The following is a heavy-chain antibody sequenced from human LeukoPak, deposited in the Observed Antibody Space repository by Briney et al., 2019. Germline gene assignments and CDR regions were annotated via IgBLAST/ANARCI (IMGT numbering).Heavy chain of an antibody. CDR2: ISGSGGSP. Sequence: PGGSLRLSCAASGFSFSTYAMTWVRRAPGKGLEWVSGISGSGGSPYYADSVKGRFTISRDNSKDTLYVQMNSLRAEDAAVYYCAKSHSVVRRGYFDYWGQGTLVTVSS. V-gene: IGHV3-23*01. CDR1: GFSFSTYA. J-gene: IGHJ4*02. CDR3: AKSHSVVRRGYFDY. D-gene: IGHD2-15*01.